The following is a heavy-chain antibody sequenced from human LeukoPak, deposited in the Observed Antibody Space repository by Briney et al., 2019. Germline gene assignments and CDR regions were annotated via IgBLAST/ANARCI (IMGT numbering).Heavy chain of an antibody. Sequence: GGSLRLSCAASGFTSTSYWMTWVRQAPGKGLEWVANIKQDGSEKYYVDSVKGRFTISKDNAKNSLYLQMNSLRADDTAVYYCARDLSRSFSMIRGLIQHREFDFWGRGTLVTVSS. CDR1: GFTSTSYW. J-gene: IGHJ4*02. CDR3: ARDLSRSFSMIRGLIQHREFDF. D-gene: IGHD3-10*01. CDR2: IKQDGSEK. V-gene: IGHV3-7*01.